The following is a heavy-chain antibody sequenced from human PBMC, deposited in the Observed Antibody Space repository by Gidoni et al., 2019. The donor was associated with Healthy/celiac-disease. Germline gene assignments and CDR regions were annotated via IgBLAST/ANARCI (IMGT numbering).Heavy chain of an antibody. V-gene: IGHV1-8*01. Sequence: QVQLVQSGAEVKKPGASVKGSCKASGYTFTSYDINWVRQATGQGLEWMGWMNPNSGNTGYAQKFQGRVTMTRNTSISTAYMELSSLRSEDTAVYYCYSIAVAGTELGYWGQGTLVTVSS. CDR1: GYTFTSYD. D-gene: IGHD6-19*01. CDR3: YSIAVAGTELGY. CDR2: MNPNSGNT. J-gene: IGHJ4*02.